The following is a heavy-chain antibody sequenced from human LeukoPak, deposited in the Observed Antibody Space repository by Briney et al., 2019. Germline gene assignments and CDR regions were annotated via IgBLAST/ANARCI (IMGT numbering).Heavy chain of an antibody. J-gene: IGHJ5*02. V-gene: IGHV1-69*04. CDR1: GYTFTSYY. Sequence: GASVKVSCKASGYTFTSYYMHWVRQAPGQGLEWMGRIIPILGIANYAQKFQGRVTITADKSTSTAYMELSSLRSEDTAVYYCARELTGDPRGKTGWFDPWGQGTLVTVSS. CDR2: IIPILGIA. D-gene: IGHD3-16*01. CDR3: ARELTGDPRGKTGWFDP.